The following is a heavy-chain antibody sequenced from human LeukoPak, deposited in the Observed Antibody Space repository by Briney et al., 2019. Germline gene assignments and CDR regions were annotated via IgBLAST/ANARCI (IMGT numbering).Heavy chain of an antibody. Sequence: PGGSLRLSCAASGFTFSSYAMHWVRQAPGKGLEWVAVISYDGSNKYYADSVKGRFTISRDNDKNTVYLQMNSLREEDTAVYYCARSAYCGSDCHYYLDYWGQGTLVTVSS. CDR2: ISYDGSNK. CDR1: GFTFSSYA. D-gene: IGHD2-21*02. CDR3: ARSAYCGSDCHYYLDY. V-gene: IGHV3-30-3*01. J-gene: IGHJ4*02.